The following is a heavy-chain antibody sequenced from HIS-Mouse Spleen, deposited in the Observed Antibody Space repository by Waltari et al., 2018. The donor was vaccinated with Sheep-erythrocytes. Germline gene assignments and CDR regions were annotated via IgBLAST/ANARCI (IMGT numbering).Heavy chain of an antibody. CDR3: AKETGFYDFWSGYYYYGMDV. CDR2: ISGSGGST. D-gene: IGHD3-3*01. J-gene: IGHJ6*02. V-gene: IGHV3-23*01. Sequence: EVQLLESGGGLVQPGGSLRLSCAASGFPFGSYAMSWVRQAPGKGLEWVSAISGSGGSTYYADSVKGRFTISRDNSKNTLYLQMNSLRAEDTAVYYCAKETGFYDFWSGYYYYGMDVWGQGTTVTVSS. CDR1: GFPFGSYA.